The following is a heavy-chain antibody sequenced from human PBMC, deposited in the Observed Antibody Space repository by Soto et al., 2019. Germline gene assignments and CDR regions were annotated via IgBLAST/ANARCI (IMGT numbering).Heavy chain of an antibody. CDR2: ISAYNGNT. D-gene: IGHD3-10*01. Sequence: ASVKVSCKTSGYTFTTYGVSWVRQAPGQGLEWMGWISAYNGNTNYAQKLQGRVTMTTDTSTSTAYMELRGLRSDDTAVYYCARDRYYYGSGSYYISWFDPWGQGTLVTSP. V-gene: IGHV1-18*04. CDR3: ARDRYYYGSGSYYISWFDP. CDR1: GYTFTTYG. J-gene: IGHJ5*02.